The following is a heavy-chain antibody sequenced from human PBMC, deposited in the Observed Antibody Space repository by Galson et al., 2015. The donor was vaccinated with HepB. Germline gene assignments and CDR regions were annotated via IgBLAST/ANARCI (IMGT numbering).Heavy chain of an antibody. CDR3: ARDRTEKRSNYFDY. J-gene: IGHJ4*02. Sequence: SLRLSCAASGFTFSSYSMNWVRQAPGKGLEWVSYISSSSSTIYYADSVKGRFTISRDNAKNSLYLQMNSLRAEDTAVYYCARDRTEKRSNYFDYWGQGTLVTVSS. CDR1: GFTFSSYS. V-gene: IGHV3-48*01. CDR2: ISSSSSTI. D-gene: IGHD3/OR15-3a*01.